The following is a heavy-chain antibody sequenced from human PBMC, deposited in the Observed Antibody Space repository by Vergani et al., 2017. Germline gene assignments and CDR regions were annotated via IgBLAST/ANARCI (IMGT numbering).Heavy chain of an antibody. Sequence: EVQLLESGGGLVQPGGSLRLSCAASGFSFNTSPMTWVRQAPGKGLEWVSTLSASDRRTHYADSVKGRFTISRDISKNTLFLHMNSLRPEDTAVYYCAKVGRSEVAGTFGAFDIWGQGTMVTVS. CDR3: AKVGRSEVAGTFGAFDI. CDR1: GFSFNTSP. CDR2: LSASDRRT. V-gene: IGHV3-23*01. D-gene: IGHD6-19*01. J-gene: IGHJ3*02.